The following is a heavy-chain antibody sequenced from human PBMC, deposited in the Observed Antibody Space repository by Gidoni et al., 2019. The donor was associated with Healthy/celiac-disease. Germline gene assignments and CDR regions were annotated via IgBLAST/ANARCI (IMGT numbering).Heavy chain of an antibody. CDR2: ISWNSGSI. CDR1: GFTFAAYA. D-gene: IGHD6-13*01. V-gene: IGHV3-9*01. Sequence: EVQLVESGGGLVQPGRSLRLSCAASGFTFAAYAMHWVRQAPGKGLEWVAGISWNSGSIGYADSVKGRFTISRDNAKNSLYLQMNSLRAEDTALYYCAKDIRAAAGTFGSDYWGQGTLVTVSS. CDR3: AKDIRAAAGTFGSDY. J-gene: IGHJ4*02.